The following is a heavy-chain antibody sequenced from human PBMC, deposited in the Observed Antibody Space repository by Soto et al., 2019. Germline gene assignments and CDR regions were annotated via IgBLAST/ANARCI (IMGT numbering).Heavy chain of an antibody. CDR1: GGSISSSSYY. D-gene: IGHD6-19*01. CDR3: ARLAEHARRQGFRLNSGWYEDY. V-gene: IGHV4-39*01. J-gene: IGHJ4*02. Sequence: QLQLQESGPGLVKPSETLSLTCTVSGGSISSSSYYWGWLRQPPGKGLEWIGTIYYSGSTYYNTYLKSRVITSVDTSKNQFSLRLSSVTAADAAVYYCARLAEHARRQGFRLNSGWYEDYWGQGTLVTVSS. CDR2: IYYSGST.